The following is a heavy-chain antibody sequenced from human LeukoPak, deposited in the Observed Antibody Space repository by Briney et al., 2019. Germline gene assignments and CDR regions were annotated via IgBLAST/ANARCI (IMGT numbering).Heavy chain of an antibody. CDR3: ANLQIKVGWHSDY. CDR2: ISYDGSNK. V-gene: IGHV3-30*04. J-gene: IGHJ4*02. Sequence: GGSLRLSCAASGFTFSSNAMHWVRQAPGKGVEWVAIISYDGSNKYYADSVKGRFTISRDKSKNTLYLQMNSLRAEDTAVYYCANLQIKVGWHSDYWGQGTLVTVSS. CDR1: GFTFSSNA. D-gene: IGHD1-26*01.